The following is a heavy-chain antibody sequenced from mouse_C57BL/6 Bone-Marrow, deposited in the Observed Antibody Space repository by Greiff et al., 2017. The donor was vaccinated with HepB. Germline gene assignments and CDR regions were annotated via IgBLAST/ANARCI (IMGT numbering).Heavy chain of an antibody. D-gene: IGHD2-5*01. CDR2: IYPRDGST. V-gene: IGHV1-85*01. Sequence: VQLQQSGPELVKPGASVKLSCKASGYTFTSYDINWVKQRPGQGLEWIGWIYPRDGSTKYNEKFKGKATLTVDTSSSTAYMELHSLTSEDSAVYFCARERGYSNCVHYWCFDVWGTGTTVTVSS. CDR3: ARERGYSNCVHYWCFDV. J-gene: IGHJ1*03. CDR1: GYTFTSYD.